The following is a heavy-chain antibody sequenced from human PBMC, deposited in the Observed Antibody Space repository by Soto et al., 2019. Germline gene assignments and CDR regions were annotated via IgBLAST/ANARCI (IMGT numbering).Heavy chain of an antibody. D-gene: IGHD2-2*01. CDR1: GFTFSSYA. CDR2: ISGSGGST. CDR3: AKYLGAKDIVVVPAAFQH. Sequence: GGSLRLSCAASGFTFSSYAMSWVRQAPGKGLEWVSAISGSGGSTYYADSVKGRFTISRDNSKNTLYLQMNSLRAEDTAVYYCAKYLGAKDIVVVPAAFQHWGQGTLVTVSS. V-gene: IGHV3-23*01. J-gene: IGHJ1*01.